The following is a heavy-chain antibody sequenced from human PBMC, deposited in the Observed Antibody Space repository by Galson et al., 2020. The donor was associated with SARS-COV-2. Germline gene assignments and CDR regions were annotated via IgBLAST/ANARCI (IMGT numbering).Heavy chain of an antibody. Sequence: SQTLSLTFAVSGTSISSGSYSWTWIRQPPGKGLEWIGYLSHSGGTYYNPSLQSRVTISGDRSKNQFSLRLSSVTAADTAVYYCARLHYGEYAPEAFDIWGPGTRVTV. CDR1: GTSISSGSYS. V-gene: IGHV4-30-2*01. CDR3: ARLHYGEYAPEAFDI. J-gene: IGHJ3*02. D-gene: IGHD4-17*01. CDR2: LSHSGGT.